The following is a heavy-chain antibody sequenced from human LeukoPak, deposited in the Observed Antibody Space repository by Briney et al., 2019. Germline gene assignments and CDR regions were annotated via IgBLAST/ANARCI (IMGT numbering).Heavy chain of an antibody. V-gene: IGHV3-23*01. Sequence: GGSLRLSCAASGFTFSSYAMSWVRQAPGKGLEWVSAISGSGGSTYYADSAKGRFTISRDNSKNTLYLQMNSLRAEDTAVYYCAKSYCSSTSCYYNVWGQGTLVTVSS. J-gene: IGHJ4*02. D-gene: IGHD2-2*01. CDR1: GFTFSSYA. CDR2: ISGSGGST. CDR3: AKSYCSSTSCYYNV.